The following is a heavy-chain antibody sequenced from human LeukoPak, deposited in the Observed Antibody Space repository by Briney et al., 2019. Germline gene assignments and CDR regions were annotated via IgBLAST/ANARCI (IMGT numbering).Heavy chain of an antibody. Sequence: SETLSLTCTVSGGSISPYFWGWIRQPPGKGLEWIGFIAYSGSANYNASLKSRVSISVDMSKIQLSLNLTSVTAADTAVYYCARAPSMILPYYFDYWSQGTLVTVSS. J-gene: IGHJ4*02. D-gene: IGHD3-22*01. V-gene: IGHV4-59*01. CDR3: ARAPSMILPYYFDY. CDR1: GGSISPYF. CDR2: IAYSGSA.